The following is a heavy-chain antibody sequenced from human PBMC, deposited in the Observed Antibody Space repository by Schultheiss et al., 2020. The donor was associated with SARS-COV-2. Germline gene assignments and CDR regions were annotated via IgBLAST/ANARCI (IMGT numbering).Heavy chain of an antibody. Sequence: GGSLRLSCAASGLTFSGAWMCWVRQAPGKGLEWVAVISADGNTKYYTDSVKGRFTISRDNSKNTLDLQMNGLRAEDTAVYYCAREFGSSWFYYYGMDVWGQGTTVTVSS. D-gene: IGHD6-13*01. CDR3: AREFGSSWFYYYGMDV. V-gene: IGHV3-30*03. J-gene: IGHJ6*02. CDR1: GLTFSGAW. CDR2: ISADGNTK.